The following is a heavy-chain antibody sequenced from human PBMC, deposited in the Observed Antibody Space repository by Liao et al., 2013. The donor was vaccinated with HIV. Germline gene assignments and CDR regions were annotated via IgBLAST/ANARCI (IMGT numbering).Heavy chain of an antibody. CDR1: GGSITSHY. CDR2: VYSSGTT. Sequence: VQLQQWGAGLLKPSETLSLTCTVSGGSITSHYWNWIRQPAGKGLEWIGRVYSSGTTYYNPSLKSRIIFLPDTSKNQFSLRLSSVTAADTAIYFCARVPNYWYFDLWGRGTLVTVSS. V-gene: IGHV4-59*10. CDR3: ARVPNYWYFDL. J-gene: IGHJ2*01.